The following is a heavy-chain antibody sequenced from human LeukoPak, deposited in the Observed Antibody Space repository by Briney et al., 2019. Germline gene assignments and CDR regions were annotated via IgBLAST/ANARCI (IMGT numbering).Heavy chain of an antibody. D-gene: IGHD2-8*02. CDR1: GYTLSNNG. V-gene: IGHV1-18*01. J-gene: IGHJ4*02. Sequence: ASVKVCCKASGYTLSNNGITWVRQAPGQGLEWMGWIAADNRKTYYAQNLQDRVTMTTDSSTNTAYMDLRSLRSDDTAVYYCARVYWDGGRAFDYWGQGTLVTVSS. CDR3: ARVYWDGGRAFDY. CDR2: IAADNRKT.